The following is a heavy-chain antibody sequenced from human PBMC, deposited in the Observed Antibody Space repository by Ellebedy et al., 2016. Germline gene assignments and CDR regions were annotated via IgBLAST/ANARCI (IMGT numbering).Heavy chain of an antibody. J-gene: IGHJ5*02. CDR1: GFTFSSYS. D-gene: IGHD2-15*01. CDR2: ISSTGTYI. CDR3: ARGVGSGWFDP. Sequence: GESLKISCAASGFTFSSYSMNWVRQAPGKGLEWVSYISSTGTYIYYADSVMGRFTISRDNSKNTLYLQMNSLRAEDTAVYYCARGVGSGWFDPWGQGTLVTVSS. V-gene: IGHV3-21*04.